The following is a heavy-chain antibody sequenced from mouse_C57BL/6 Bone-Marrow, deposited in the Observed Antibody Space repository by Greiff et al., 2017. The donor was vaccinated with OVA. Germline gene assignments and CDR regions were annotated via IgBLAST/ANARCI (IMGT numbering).Heavy chain of an antibody. V-gene: IGHV1-53*01. CDR3: ARDYGSRFAY. J-gene: IGHJ3*01. Sequence: QVHVKQPGTELVKPGASVKLSCKASGYTFTSYWMHWVKQRPGQGLEWIGNINPSNGATNYTAKFNSKATLTVDKSSSTAYMQLSSLTSEDSAVYYCARDYGSRFAYWGQGTMVTVSA. D-gene: IGHD1-1*01. CDR1: GYTFTSYW. CDR2: INPSNGAT.